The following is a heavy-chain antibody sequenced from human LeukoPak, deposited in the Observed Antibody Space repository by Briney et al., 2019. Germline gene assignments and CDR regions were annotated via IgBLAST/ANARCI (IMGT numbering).Heavy chain of an antibody. CDR2: INHSGST. CDR3: ARDRDARIAAADYYYMDV. Sequence: SETLSLTCAVYGGSFSGYYWSWIRQPPGKGLEWIGEINHSGSTNYNPSLKSRVTISVDTSKNQFSLKLSSVTAADTAVYYCARDRDARIAAADYYYMDVWGKGTTVTVSS. J-gene: IGHJ6*03. CDR1: GGSFSGYY. D-gene: IGHD6-13*01. V-gene: IGHV4-34*01.